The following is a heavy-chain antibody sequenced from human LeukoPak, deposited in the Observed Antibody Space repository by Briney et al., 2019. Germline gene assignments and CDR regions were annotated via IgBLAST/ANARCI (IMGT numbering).Heavy chain of an antibody. Sequence: GGSLRLSCAASGFTFRHYGMHWVRQAPGKGLEWVAFIEFDGSTIYSADSVKGRFTISRDNSKSTLYLQMNSLRPEDTALYYCTNHISVHCTRTSCSDYWGQGALITVSS. J-gene: IGHJ4*02. V-gene: IGHV3-30*02. D-gene: IGHD2-2*01. CDR3: TNHISVHCTRTSCSDY. CDR1: GFTFRHYG. CDR2: IEFDGSTI.